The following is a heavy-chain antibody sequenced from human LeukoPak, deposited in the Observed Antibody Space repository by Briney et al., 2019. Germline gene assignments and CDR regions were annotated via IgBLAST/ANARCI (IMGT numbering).Heavy chain of an antibody. CDR1: GYTLTSYY. Sequence: ASVKVSCKASGYTLTSYYMHWVRQAPGQGLEWMGIINPSGGSTSYAQKFQGRVTMTRDMSTSTVYMELSSLRSEDTAVYYCARGRLLWFGELFLPERYWGQGTLVTVSS. CDR2: INPSGGST. J-gene: IGHJ4*02. CDR3: ARGRLLWFGELFLPERY. D-gene: IGHD3-10*01. V-gene: IGHV1-46*01.